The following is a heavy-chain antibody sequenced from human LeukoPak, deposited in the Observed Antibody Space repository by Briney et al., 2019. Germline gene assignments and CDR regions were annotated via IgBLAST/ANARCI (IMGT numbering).Heavy chain of an antibody. Sequence: GGSLRLSCAASGFTFSSYWMSWVRQAPGKGLEWVANIKQDGSEKYYVDSVKGRFTISRDNAKNSLYLQMNSLRAEDTAVHYCARDSSGCIFDYWGQGTLVTVSS. CDR2: IKQDGSEK. D-gene: IGHD6-19*01. CDR1: GFTFSSYW. J-gene: IGHJ4*02. V-gene: IGHV3-7*01. CDR3: ARDSSGCIFDY.